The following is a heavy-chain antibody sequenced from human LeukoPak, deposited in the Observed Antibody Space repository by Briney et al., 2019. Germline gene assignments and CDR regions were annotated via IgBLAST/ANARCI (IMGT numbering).Heavy chain of an antibody. CDR1: GFTFSMFS. J-gene: IGHJ4*02. V-gene: IGHV3-48*01. CDR2: ISSSSSTI. D-gene: IGHD2-21*01. Sequence: GGSLRLSCAASGFTFSMFSMNWVRQAPGKGLEWISYISSSSSTIYHADSVKGRFTISRDNAQKSLYLQMNSLRAEDTAVYYCVRDQYCRGDCYRLHDYWGQGTLVAVSA. CDR3: VRDQYCRGDCYRLHDY.